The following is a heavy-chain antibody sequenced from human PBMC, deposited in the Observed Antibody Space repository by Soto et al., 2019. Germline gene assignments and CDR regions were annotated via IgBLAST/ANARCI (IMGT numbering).Heavy chain of an antibody. CDR3: ARLRGSSNWETPS. V-gene: IGHV3-48*01. J-gene: IGHJ4*02. CDR1: GFTFSSYA. CDR2: ISSSSIAI. D-gene: IGHD6-13*01. Sequence: PGGSLILSCAASGFTFSSYAMSWVRQAPGKGLEWVSYISSSSIAIYYADSVKGRFTISRDNAKNSLYLQMNSLRAEDTAVYYCARLRGSSNWETPSWGQGTLVTVSS.